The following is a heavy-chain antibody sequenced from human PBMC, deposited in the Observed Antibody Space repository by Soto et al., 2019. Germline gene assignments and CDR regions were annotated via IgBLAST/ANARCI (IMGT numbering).Heavy chain of an antibody. CDR1: GFTFSSHA. D-gene: IGHD6-19*01. V-gene: IGHV3-23*01. CDR3: AKDLSAGYRGYFDF. J-gene: IGHJ4*02. Sequence: PGGSLRLSCAASGFTFSSHAMSWVRQAPGKGLEWVSGISGSGGSTKYADSVKGRFTISRDNSRNTLYLQMNSLRAEDTAVYYCAKDLSAGYRGYFDFGGQETLVTVSS. CDR2: ISGSGGST.